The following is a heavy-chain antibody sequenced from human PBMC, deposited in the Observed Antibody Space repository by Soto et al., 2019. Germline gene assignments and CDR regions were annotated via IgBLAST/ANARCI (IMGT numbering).Heavy chain of an antibody. CDR3: ARATKSENYDSSGYSFLFDY. CDR1: GGTFSSYA. J-gene: IGHJ4*02. CDR2: IIPIFGTA. V-gene: IGHV1-69*13. D-gene: IGHD3-22*01. Sequence: VASVKVSCKASGGTFSSYAISWVRQAPGQGLEWMGGIIPIFGTANYAQKFQGRVTITADESTSTAYMKLSSLRSEDTAVYYCARATKSENYDSSGYSFLFDYWGQGTLVTVSS.